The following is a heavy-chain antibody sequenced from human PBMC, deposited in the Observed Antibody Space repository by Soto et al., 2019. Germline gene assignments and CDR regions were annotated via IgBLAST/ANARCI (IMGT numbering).Heavy chain of an antibody. CDR3: ARDYGDYGMRYYYGMDV. V-gene: IGHV3-66*01. CDR1: GFTVSSNY. CDR2: IYSGGST. J-gene: IGHJ6*02. Sequence: HPGGSLRLSCAASGFTVSSNYMSWVRQAPGKGLEWVSVIYSGGSTYYADSVKGRFTISRDNSKNTLYLQMNSLRAEDTAVYYCARDYGDYGMRYYYGMDVWGQGTTVTVSS. D-gene: IGHD4-17*01.